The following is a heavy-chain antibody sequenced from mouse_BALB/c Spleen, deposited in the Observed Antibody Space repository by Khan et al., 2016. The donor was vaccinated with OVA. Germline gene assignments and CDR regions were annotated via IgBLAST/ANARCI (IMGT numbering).Heavy chain of an antibody. J-gene: IGHJ4*01. D-gene: IGHD2-10*01. CDR1: GFSLTDYG. V-gene: IGHV2-6-1*01. CDR3: ARQPYYHYYVMDY. CDR2: IWSDGST. Sequence: QVQLKESGPALVAPSQSLSITCTISGFSLTDYGVHWVRQPPGKGLEWLVVIWSDGSTTYNSALKSRLSISKDNSKSQVFLKMNSLQTDDTAVYYCARQPYYHYYVMDYWGQGTSVTGPS.